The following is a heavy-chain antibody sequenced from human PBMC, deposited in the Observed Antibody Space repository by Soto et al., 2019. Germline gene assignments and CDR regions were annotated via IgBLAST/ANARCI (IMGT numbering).Heavy chain of an antibody. J-gene: IGHJ3*02. V-gene: IGHV3-33*01. Sequence: QVQLVESGGGVVQPGRSLRLSCAASGFTFSSYGMHWVRQAPGKGLEWVAVIWYDGSNKYYADSVKGRFTISRDNSMNTLYLQMNSLRAEDTAVYYCARDPTTVVTPDAFYIWGQGTMVTVSS. CDR1: GFTFSSYG. CDR3: ARDPTTVVTPDAFYI. CDR2: IWYDGSNK. D-gene: IGHD4-17*01.